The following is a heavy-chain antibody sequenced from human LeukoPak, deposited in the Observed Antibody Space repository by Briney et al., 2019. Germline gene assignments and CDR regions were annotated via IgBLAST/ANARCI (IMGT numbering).Heavy chain of an antibody. V-gene: IGHV3-30-3*01. D-gene: IGHD6-13*01. Sequence: GSLRLSCAASGFTFSSYAMHGVRQAPGKGLEWVAVISYDGSNKYYADSVKGQFTISRDNSKNTLYLQMNSLRAEDTAVYYCAGFRIAAAVGLGYYYYGMDVWGQGTTVTVSS. CDR1: GFTFSSYA. J-gene: IGHJ6*02. CDR2: ISYDGSNK. CDR3: AGFRIAAAVGLGYYYYGMDV.